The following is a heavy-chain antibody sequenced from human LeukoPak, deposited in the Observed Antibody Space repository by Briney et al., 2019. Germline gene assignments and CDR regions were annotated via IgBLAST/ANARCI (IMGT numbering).Heavy chain of an antibody. V-gene: IGHV4-59*01. J-gene: IGHJ4*02. CDR3: ASLWSGYYMNDY. Sequence: SETLSLTCTVSGGSISSYYWSWIRQPPGKGLEWIGYIYYSGSTNYNPSLKSRVTISVDTSKNQFSLKLSSVTAADTAVYYCASLWSGYYMNDYWGQGTLVTVSS. CDR2: IYYSGST. D-gene: IGHD3-3*01. CDR1: GGSISSYY.